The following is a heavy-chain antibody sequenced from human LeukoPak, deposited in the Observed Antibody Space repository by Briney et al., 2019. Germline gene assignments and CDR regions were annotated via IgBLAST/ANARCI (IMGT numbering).Heavy chain of an antibody. Sequence: PSETLSLTCTVSGGSISSYYWSWIRQPPGKGLEWIGCIYYSGSTNYNPSLKSRVTISVDTSKNQSSLKLSSVTAADTAVYYCARDNYGSGSLLLDNWFDPWGQGTLVTVSS. V-gene: IGHV4-59*01. CDR2: IYYSGST. J-gene: IGHJ5*02. CDR3: ARDNYGSGSLLLDNWFDP. D-gene: IGHD3-10*01. CDR1: GGSISSYY.